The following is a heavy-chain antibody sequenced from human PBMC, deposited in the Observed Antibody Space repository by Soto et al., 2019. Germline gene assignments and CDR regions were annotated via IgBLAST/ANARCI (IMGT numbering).Heavy chain of an antibody. D-gene: IGHD1-26*01. CDR2: NWYDGSNS. V-gene: IGHV3-33*06. J-gene: IGHJ3*02. CDR3: AKYWRAYSGSPPFNAFDI. Sequence: QEQLVESGGGVVQPGRSLRLSCVASGFIFSNYDMHWVRQPPGKGLEWVAVNWYDGSNSYYGDSVKGRFTISRDNSKSTLYLQMNSLRAEDTALYFCAKYWRAYSGSPPFNAFDIWGHGTTVTVSS. CDR1: GFIFSNYD.